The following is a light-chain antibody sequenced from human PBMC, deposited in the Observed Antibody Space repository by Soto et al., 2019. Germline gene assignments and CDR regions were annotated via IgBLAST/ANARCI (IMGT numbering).Light chain of an antibody. CDR3: QQYNYWPIT. J-gene: IGKJ5*01. CDR1: QSVSGD. V-gene: IGKV3-15*01. Sequence: EIVLTQSPATLSVSPGERSTLSCRASQSVSGDLAWYHHKPGRAPRLLIYDASTRALDTPARFAGSGSGTEFTLTISSLQSEDFAVYFCQQYNYWPITFGQGTRLEIK. CDR2: DAS.